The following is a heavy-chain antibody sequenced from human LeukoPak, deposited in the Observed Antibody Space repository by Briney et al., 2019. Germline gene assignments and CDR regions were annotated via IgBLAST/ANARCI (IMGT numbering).Heavy chain of an antibody. CDR2: IYFSGNT. CDR1: NDSVNTHY. Sequence: SETLSLTRNVTNDSVNTHYWPWIRQPAETGREWIGHIYFSGNTKYNRTLENRVTISLDRYNNRFYLSLTSVTAADTAVYFCARAPKINAEMASAPAYWFDPWGQGTLVTVSS. CDR3: ARAPKINAEMASAPAYWFDP. D-gene: IGHD5-24*01. V-gene: IGHV4-4*08. J-gene: IGHJ5*02.